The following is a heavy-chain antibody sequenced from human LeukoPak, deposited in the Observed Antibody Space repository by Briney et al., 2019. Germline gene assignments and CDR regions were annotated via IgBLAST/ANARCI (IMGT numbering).Heavy chain of an antibody. CDR3: ARVIWQQPVDY. CDR1: GYTFTGYY. V-gene: IGHV1-2*02. J-gene: IGHJ4*02. CDR2: INPNSGGT. Sequence: ASVKVSCKASGYTFTGYYMHWVRQAPGQGLEWMGWINPNSGGTNYVQKFQGRVTMTRDTSISTAYMELSRLGSDDTAVYYCARVIWQQPVDYWGQGTLVTVSS. D-gene: IGHD6-13*01.